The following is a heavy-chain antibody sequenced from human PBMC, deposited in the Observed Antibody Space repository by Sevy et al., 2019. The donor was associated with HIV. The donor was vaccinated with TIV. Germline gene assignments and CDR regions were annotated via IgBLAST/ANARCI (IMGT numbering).Heavy chain of an antibody. Sequence: GGSLRLSCSASGFTFSSYAMHWVRQAPGKGLEYVSAISSNGGSTYYADSVKGRFTISRDNSKDTLYLQMSSLRAEDTDVYYCVKDQGTPGRSAYYDILTGYHLFDYWGQGTLVTVSS. CDR2: ISSNGGST. J-gene: IGHJ4*02. CDR3: VKDQGTPGRSAYYDILTGYHLFDY. CDR1: GFTFSSYA. D-gene: IGHD3-9*01. V-gene: IGHV3-64D*06.